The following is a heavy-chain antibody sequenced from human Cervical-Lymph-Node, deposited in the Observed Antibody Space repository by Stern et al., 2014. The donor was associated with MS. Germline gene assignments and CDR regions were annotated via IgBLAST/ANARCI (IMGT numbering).Heavy chain of an antibody. D-gene: IGHD2-15*01. CDR1: GFTFRSYW. V-gene: IGHV3-7*01. Sequence: VQLVQSGGGLVQPGGSLRLSCAASGFTFRSYWMSWVRQAPGKVQEWVANLKHDGSQKYYVDSVKGRFTISRDNAKNSLYLQMNSLRAEDTAVYYCARPECTGGSCYSSWFDPWGQGTLVTVSS. CDR2: LKHDGSQK. J-gene: IGHJ5*02. CDR3: ARPECTGGSCYSSWFDP.